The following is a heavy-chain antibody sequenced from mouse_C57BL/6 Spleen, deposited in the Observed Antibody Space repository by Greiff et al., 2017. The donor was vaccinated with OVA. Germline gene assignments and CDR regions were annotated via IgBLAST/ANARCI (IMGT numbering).Heavy chain of an antibody. CDR2: ISYDGSN. CDR1: GYSITSGYY. J-gene: IGHJ1*03. Sequence: EVQLQESGPGLVKPSQSLSLTCSVTGYSITSGYYWNWIRQFPGNKLEWMGYISYDGSNNYNPSLKNRISITRDTSKNQFFLKLNSVTTEDTATYYCAREGDYDGYWYFDVWGTGTTVTVSS. CDR3: AREGDYDGYWYFDV. V-gene: IGHV3-6*01. D-gene: IGHD2-4*01.